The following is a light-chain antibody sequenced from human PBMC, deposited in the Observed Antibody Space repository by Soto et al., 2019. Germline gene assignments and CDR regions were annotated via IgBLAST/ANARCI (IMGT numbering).Light chain of an antibody. Sequence: EIVMTQSPATLSVSPGERATLSCRASQSVNRNLAWYQQKPGQAPRLLISAASTRATGIPARFSGRGSETELTLTISRLQSEDFAVYYCQQYNNWWTFGQGTKVEMK. J-gene: IGKJ1*01. CDR1: QSVNRN. V-gene: IGKV3-15*01. CDR2: AAS. CDR3: QQYNNWWT.